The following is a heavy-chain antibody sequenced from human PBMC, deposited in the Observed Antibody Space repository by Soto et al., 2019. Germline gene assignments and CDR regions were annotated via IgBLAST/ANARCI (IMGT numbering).Heavy chain of an antibody. V-gene: IGHV3-53*01. D-gene: IGHD6-6*01. CDR2: IYSGGST. CDR1: GFTVSSNY. J-gene: IGHJ6*02. CDR3: ARGGSSSRAYYYGMDV. Sequence: VGVLRLSCAASGFTVSSNYMSWVRQAPGKGLEWVSVIYSGGSTYYADSVKGRFTISRDNSKNTLYLQMNSLRAEDTAVYYCARGGSSSRAYYYGMDVWGQGTTVTVSS.